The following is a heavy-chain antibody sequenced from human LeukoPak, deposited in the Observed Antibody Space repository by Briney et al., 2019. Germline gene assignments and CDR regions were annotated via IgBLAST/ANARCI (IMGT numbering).Heavy chain of an antibody. CDR3: AREYCSSTSCYRLNWFDP. Sequence: SQTLSLTCTVSGGSISSGSYYWSWIRQPAGKGLEGIGRIYTSGSTNYNPSLKSRVTISVDTSKNHFSLKLSSVTAADTAVYYCAREYCSSTSCYRLNWFDPWGQGTLVTVSS. CDR2: IYTSGST. J-gene: IGHJ5*02. D-gene: IGHD2-2*01. V-gene: IGHV4-61*02. CDR1: GGSISSGSYY.